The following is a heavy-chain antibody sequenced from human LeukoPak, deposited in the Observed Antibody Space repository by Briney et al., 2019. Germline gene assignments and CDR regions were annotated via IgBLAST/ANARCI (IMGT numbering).Heavy chain of an antibody. V-gene: IGHV1-8*03. CDR3: ARAGRKGDYMDV. D-gene: IGHD3-16*01. CDR2: MNPNSGNT. J-gene: IGHJ6*03. CDR1: GYTFTGYY. Sequence: ASVKVSCKASGYTFTGYYMHWVRQAPGQGLEWMGWMNPNSGNTGYAQKFQGRVTITRNTSISTAYMELSSLRSEDTAVYYCARAGRKGDYMDVWGKGTTVTVSS.